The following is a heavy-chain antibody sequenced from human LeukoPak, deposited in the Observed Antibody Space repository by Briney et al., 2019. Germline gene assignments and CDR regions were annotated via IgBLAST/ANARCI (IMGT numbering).Heavy chain of an antibody. D-gene: IGHD2-2*01. CDR3: ARAGAHGYCSSTSCSYYYYYGMDV. J-gene: IGHJ6*02. Sequence: PGGSLRLSCAASGLTFSDYYMSWIRQAPGKGLEWVSYISSSGSTIYYADSVKGRFTISRDNAKNSLYLQMNSLRAEDTAVYYCARAGAHGYCSSTSCSYYYYYGMDVWGQGTTVTVSS. V-gene: IGHV3-11*01. CDR2: ISSSGSTI. CDR1: GLTFSDYY.